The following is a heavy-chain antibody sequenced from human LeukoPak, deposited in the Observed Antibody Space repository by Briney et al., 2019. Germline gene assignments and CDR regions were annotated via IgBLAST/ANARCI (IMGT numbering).Heavy chain of an antibody. CDR2: INHSGST. Sequence: ASETLSLTCTVSGGSISSGGYYWSWIRQPPGKGLEWIGKINHSGSTNYSPSLKSRVTISIDTSKNQFSLKLNSMTAADTAVYYCARGEGARDGYNYAGPFYFDYWGHGTLVTVSS. CDR1: GGSISSGGYY. V-gene: IGHV4-39*07. J-gene: IGHJ4*01. CDR3: ARGEGARDGYNYAGPFYFDY. D-gene: IGHD5-24*01.